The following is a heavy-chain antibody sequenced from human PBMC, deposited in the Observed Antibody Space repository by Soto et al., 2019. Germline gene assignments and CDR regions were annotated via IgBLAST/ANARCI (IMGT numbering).Heavy chain of an antibody. Sequence: EVQLVESGGGLVQPGGSLRLSCAASGLTFSSYSMNCVRQAPGKGREWVSYISSGTSTIYYADSVKGRFTISRDNAKNSLYLQMNGLRDEDTAVYYCARVGSSRWYWFDPWGQGTLVTVSS. CDR1: GLTFSSYS. V-gene: IGHV3-48*02. J-gene: IGHJ5*02. CDR3: ARVGSSRWYWFDP. D-gene: IGHD6-13*01. CDR2: ISSGTSTI.